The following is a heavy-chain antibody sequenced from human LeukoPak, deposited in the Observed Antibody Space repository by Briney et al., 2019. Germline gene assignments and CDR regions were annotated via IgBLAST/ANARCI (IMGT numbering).Heavy chain of an antibody. V-gene: IGHV3-23*01. CDR3: ARDNAPYTTSSSGLGLFDY. Sequence: PGGSLRLSCAASGFTFSSYPMSWVRQAPGKGLEWVSAISSSGSTPYYADSVKGRFTISRDNSKNTLYLQMNSLRAEDTAVYYCARDNAPYTTSSSGLGLFDYWGQGTLVTVSS. CDR2: ISSSGSTP. D-gene: IGHD6-6*01. CDR1: GFTFSSYP. J-gene: IGHJ4*02.